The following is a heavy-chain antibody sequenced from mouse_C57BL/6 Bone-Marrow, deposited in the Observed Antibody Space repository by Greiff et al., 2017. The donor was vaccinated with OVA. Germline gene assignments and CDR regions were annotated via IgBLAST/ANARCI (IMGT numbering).Heavy chain of an antibody. Sequence: EVMVVESGGGLVKPGGSLKLSCAASGFTFSSYAMSWVRQTPEKRLEWVATISDGGSYTYYPDNVKGRFTISRDNAKNNLFLQMTHLQSEDAAMCYCASSTITAVVANFDYWGQGTTLTVSS. CDR3: ASSTITAVVANFDY. CDR1: GFTFSSYA. V-gene: IGHV5-4*03. J-gene: IGHJ2*01. CDR2: ISDGGSYT. D-gene: IGHD1-1*01.